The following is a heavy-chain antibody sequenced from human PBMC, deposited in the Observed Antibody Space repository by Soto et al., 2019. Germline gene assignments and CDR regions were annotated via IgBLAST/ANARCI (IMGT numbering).Heavy chain of an antibody. CDR3: ARGDRCSGGTCYSVGYYGMDV. D-gene: IGHD2-15*01. CDR1: GFTFSSYW. V-gene: IGHV3-74*01. Sequence: EVQLVESGGGLVQPGRSLRLSCAASGFTFSSYWMHWVRQAPGKGLVWVSHVNSDGSYTSYADSVKGRFTISRDNAKDTLYLQMNSLRAEDTALYYCARGDRCSGGTCYSVGYYGMDVWGQGTTVTVSS. CDR2: VNSDGSYT. J-gene: IGHJ6*02.